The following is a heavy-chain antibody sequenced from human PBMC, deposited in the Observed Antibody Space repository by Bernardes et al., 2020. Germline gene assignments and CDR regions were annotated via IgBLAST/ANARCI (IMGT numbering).Heavy chain of an antibody. D-gene: IGHD3-3*01. V-gene: IGHV3-21*01. CDR3: ARATFWSGYYLDAFDI. CDR1: GLTFSSYS. Sequence: RGSLRLSCAASGLTFSSYSMNWVRQAPGKGLEWVSSISSSSSYIYYADSVKCRFTISRDNAKNSLYLQMNSLRAEDTAVYYCARATFWSGYYLDAFDIWGQGTMVTVSS. CDR2: ISSSSSYI. J-gene: IGHJ3*02.